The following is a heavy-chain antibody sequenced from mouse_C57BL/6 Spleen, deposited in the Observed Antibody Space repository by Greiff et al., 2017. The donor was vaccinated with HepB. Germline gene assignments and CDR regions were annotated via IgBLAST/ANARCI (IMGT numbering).Heavy chain of an antibody. V-gene: IGHV14-1*01. D-gene: IGHD2-1*01. CDR1: GFNIKDYY. J-gene: IGHJ4*01. Sequence: VQLQQSGAELVRPGASVKLSCTASGFNIKDYYMHWVKQRPEQGLEWIGRIDPEDGDTEYAPKFQGKATMTADTSSITAYLQLSSLTSEDTAVYYCTRNGNYGGYAMDDWGQGTSVTVSS. CDR2: IDPEDGDT. CDR3: TRNGNYGGYAMDD.